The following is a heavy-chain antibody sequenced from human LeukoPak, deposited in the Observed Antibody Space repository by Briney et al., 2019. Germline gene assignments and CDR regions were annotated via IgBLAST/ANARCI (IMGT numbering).Heavy chain of an antibody. CDR2: IYYSGST. V-gene: IGHV4-39*07. J-gene: IGHJ6*03. Sequence: SETLSLTCTVSGGSISSSSYYWGWIRQPPGKGLEWIGSIYYSGSTYYNPSLKSRVTISVDTSKNQSSLKLSSVTAADTAVYYRARNSSSRRKLYYYYMDVWGKGTTVTVSS. D-gene: IGHD6-13*01. CDR3: ARNSSSRRKLYYYYMDV. CDR1: GGSISSSSYY.